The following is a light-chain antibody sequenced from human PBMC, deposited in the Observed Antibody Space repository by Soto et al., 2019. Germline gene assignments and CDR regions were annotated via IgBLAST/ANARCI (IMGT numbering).Light chain of an antibody. CDR2: DAS. J-gene: IGKJ2*01. CDR1: HSIGTW. V-gene: IGKV1-5*01. CDR3: HQYKSYTPYT. Sequence: DSQMTQSPSALSASLGDRVTITCRASHSIGTWLAWYQQRPGKAPKLLIYDASSLGSGVPSRFSGGGSGTEFTLTISSLQPDDFGTYYCHQYKSYTPYTIAQGTKVDIK.